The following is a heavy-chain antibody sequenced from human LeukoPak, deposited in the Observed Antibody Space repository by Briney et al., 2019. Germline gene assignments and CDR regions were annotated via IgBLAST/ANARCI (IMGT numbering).Heavy chain of an antibody. Sequence: SETLSLTCAVYGGSFSGYYWSWIRQPPGKGLEWIGEINHSGSTNYNPSLKSRVTISVDTSKNQFSLKLNSVTAADTAVYYCARREDSPAGGVFDCWGQGTLVTVSS. V-gene: IGHV4-34*01. CDR3: ARREDSPAGGVFDC. CDR1: GGSFSGYY. CDR2: INHSGST. J-gene: IGHJ4*02. D-gene: IGHD2-15*01.